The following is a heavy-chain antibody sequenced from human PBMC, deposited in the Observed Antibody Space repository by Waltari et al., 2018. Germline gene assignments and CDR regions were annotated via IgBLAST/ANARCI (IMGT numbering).Heavy chain of an antibody. CDR3: ARGQGPYCSGGSCYSGEDY. D-gene: IGHD2-15*01. V-gene: IGHV1-8*01. Sequence: QVQLVQSGAEVKKPGASVKVSYKASGYTFTSYDINWVRQATGQGLEWMGWMNPNSGNTGYAQKFQGRVTMTRNTSISTAYMELSSLRSEDTAVYYCARGQGPYCSGGSCYSGEDYWGQGTLVTVSS. J-gene: IGHJ4*02. CDR2: MNPNSGNT. CDR1: GYTFTSYD.